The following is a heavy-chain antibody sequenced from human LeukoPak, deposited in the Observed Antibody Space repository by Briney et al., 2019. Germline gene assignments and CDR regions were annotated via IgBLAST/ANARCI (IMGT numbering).Heavy chain of an antibody. Sequence: GGSLRLSCAASGFTVSSNYMSWVRQAPGKGLEWVSVIYSGGSTYYADSVKGRFTISRDDSKNTLYLQMNSLKTEDTAVYYCTTDPITMVRGVINRPPGSYGGQGTLVTVSS. J-gene: IGHJ4*02. D-gene: IGHD3-10*01. CDR3: TTDPITMVRGVINRPPGSY. CDR1: GFTVSSNY. V-gene: IGHV3-66*01. CDR2: IYSGGST.